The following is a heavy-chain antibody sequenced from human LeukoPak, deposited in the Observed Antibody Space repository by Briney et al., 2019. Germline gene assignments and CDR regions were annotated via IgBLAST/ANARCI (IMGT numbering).Heavy chain of an antibody. D-gene: IGHD1-26*01. Sequence: GGSLRLSCAASGFTFSSYGMHWVRQAPGKGLEWVAVIWYDGSNKYYADSVKGRFTISRDNSKNTLYLQMNSLKAEDAAVYYCARVLSGSYDNYFDYWGQGTLVTVSS. CDR3: ARVLSGSYDNYFDY. J-gene: IGHJ4*02. V-gene: IGHV3-33*01. CDR1: GFTFSSYG. CDR2: IWYDGSNK.